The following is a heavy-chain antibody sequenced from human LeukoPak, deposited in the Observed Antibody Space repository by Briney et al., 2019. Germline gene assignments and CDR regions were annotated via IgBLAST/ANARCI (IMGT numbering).Heavy chain of an antibody. CDR2: VIPISGTT. CDR3: ARLAVVPAAMSPDY. CDR1: GGSFYSYP. V-gene: IGHV1-69*13. Sequence: ASVKVSCKASGGSFYSYPIAWVRQAPGQGLEWLGAVIPISGTTHYAQKFQGRVSITVDDSTTTVYTQLSGLRSDDTAVYFCARLAVVPAAMSPDYWGQGTLVSVSS. J-gene: IGHJ4*02. D-gene: IGHD2-2*01.